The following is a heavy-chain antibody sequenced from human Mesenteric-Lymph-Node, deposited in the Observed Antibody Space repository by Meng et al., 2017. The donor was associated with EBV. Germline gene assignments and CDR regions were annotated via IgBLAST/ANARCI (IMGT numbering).Heavy chain of an antibody. CDR1: GGSLSGYY. V-gene: IGHV4-34*01. D-gene: IGHD2-8*02. J-gene: IGHJ5*02. CDR3: ARIIGYCTGGVCYGDWFDP. Sequence: QAQLQRWGAGLLKPSETLSLPCAVYGGSLSGYYWSWIRQHPGKGLEWIGEINHSGSTNYNPSLKSRVTISVDTSKNQFSLKPSSVTAADTAVYYCARIIGYCTGGVCYGDWFDPWGQGTLVTVSS. CDR2: INHSGST.